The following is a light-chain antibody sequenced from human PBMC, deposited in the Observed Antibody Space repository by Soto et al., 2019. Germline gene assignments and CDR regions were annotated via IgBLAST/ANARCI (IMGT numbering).Light chain of an antibody. J-gene: IGLJ2*01. CDR3: ETGDSNSVV. Sequence: QSVLTQSSSASASLGSSVKLTCTLSSGHSSYIIAWHQQQPGKAPRYLMKLEGSGSYNKGSGVPDRFSGSSSGADRYLTISNLQSEDEADYYCETGDSNSVVFGGGTKVTVL. CDR1: SGHSSYI. CDR2: LEGSGSY. V-gene: IGLV4-60*03.